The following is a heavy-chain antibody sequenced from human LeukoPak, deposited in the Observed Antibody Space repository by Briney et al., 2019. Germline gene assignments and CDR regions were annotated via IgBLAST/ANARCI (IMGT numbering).Heavy chain of an antibody. CDR2: INHSGST. Sequence: SETLSLTCAVYGGSFSGYYWSWIRQPPGKGLEWIGEINHSGSTNYNPSLKSRVTISVDTSKTQFSLKLSSVTAADTAVYYCARPQDGIVVVPAAAQYSFDIWGQGTMVTVSS. V-gene: IGHV4-34*01. CDR3: ARPQDGIVVVPAAAQYSFDI. J-gene: IGHJ3*02. D-gene: IGHD2-2*01. CDR1: GGSFSGYY.